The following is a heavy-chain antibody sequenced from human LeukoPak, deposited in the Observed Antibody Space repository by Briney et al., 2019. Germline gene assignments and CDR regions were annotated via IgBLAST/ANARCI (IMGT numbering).Heavy chain of an antibody. V-gene: IGHV1-18*01. J-gene: IGHJ4*02. CDR3: ARVAGSPSGSPVDY. CDR1: GYTFTSYG. CDR2: ISAYNGNT. Sequence: ASVKVSCKASGYTFTSYGIIWVRQAPGQGLEWMGWISAYNGNTNYAQKLQGRVTMTTDTSTSTAYMELRSLRSDDTAVYYCARVAGSPSGSPVDYWGQGTLVTVSS. D-gene: IGHD1-26*01.